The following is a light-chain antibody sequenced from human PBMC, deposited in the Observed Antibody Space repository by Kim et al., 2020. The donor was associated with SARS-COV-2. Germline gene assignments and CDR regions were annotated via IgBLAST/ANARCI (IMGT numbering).Light chain of an antibody. CDR3: QAWDSSTVV. CDR1: NLGDKN. Sequence: SLSPGQTAIITFSGKNLGDKNVCCYQHRPGQSPLLVIYEDIKRPSGIPERVSGSNSGNTATLTISGTQAMDEADYYCQAWDSSTVVFGRGTQLTVL. CDR2: EDI. J-gene: IGLJ2*01. V-gene: IGLV3-1*01.